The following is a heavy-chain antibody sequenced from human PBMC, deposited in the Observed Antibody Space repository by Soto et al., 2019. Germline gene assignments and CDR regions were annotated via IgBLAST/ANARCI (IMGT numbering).Heavy chain of an antibody. V-gene: IGHV1-46*01. CDR2: INPVGGST. D-gene: IGHD5-18*01. J-gene: IGHJ4*02. CDR3: ARDEGAAMGFQY. Sequence: QVPLVQSGAEVKEPGASVRLSCKASGYTFTDSYIHWVRQAPGQGLEWMGVINPVGGSTTYIQKFHGRVTLTRDMSTTTVHMVLSALRSDDTATYYCARDEGAAMGFQYWGQGTPVNVFS. CDR1: GYTFTDSY.